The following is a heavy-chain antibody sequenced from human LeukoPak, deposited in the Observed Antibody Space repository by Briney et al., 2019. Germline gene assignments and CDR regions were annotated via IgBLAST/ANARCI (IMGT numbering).Heavy chain of an antibody. CDR1: GFTFSSYD. CDR2: ISGSGGST. J-gene: IGHJ3*02. D-gene: IGHD3-10*01. Sequence: TGGSLRLSCAASGFTFSSYDMSWVRQAPGKGLEWVSAISGSGGSTYYADSVKGRFTISRDNSKNTLYLQMNSLRAEDTAVYYCAKDSPGSYSNLDAFDIWGQGTMVTVSS. V-gene: IGHV3-23*01. CDR3: AKDSPGSYSNLDAFDI.